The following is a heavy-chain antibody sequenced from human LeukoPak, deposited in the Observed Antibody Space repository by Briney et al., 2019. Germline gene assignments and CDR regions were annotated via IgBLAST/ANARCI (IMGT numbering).Heavy chain of an antibody. CDR1: GFTVGSIY. CDR3: AGDTHSSSWYDH. V-gene: IGHV3-53*01. Sequence: GGSLRLSCAVSGFTVGSIYMTWVRQAPGKGLEWVSSIYSDGNTYYADSVKGRFTLSRDSSRNTLYLQMNDLRVEDTAVYYCAGDTHSSSWYDHWGQGTLVTVSP. J-gene: IGHJ5*02. D-gene: IGHD6-19*01. CDR2: IYSDGNT.